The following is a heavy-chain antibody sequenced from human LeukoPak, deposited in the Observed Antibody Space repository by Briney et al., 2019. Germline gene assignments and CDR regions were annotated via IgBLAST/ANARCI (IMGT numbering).Heavy chain of an antibody. Sequence: SETLSLTCTVSGDSISSSNYYWGWIRQPPGKGLEWIGSIYYSGSTYYNPSLKTRVTISVDTSKNQCSLKLSSVTAADTAVYYCARLSGYSSGYNYYYYMDVWGKGTTVTVSS. J-gene: IGHJ6*03. V-gene: IGHV4-39*01. CDR2: IYYSGST. CDR1: GDSISSSNYY. CDR3: ARLSGYSSGYNYYYYMDV. D-gene: IGHD6-19*01.